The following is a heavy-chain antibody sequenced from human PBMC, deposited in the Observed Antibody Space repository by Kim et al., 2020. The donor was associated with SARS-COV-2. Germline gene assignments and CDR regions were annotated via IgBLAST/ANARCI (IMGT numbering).Heavy chain of an antibody. Sequence: GSLRLSCAASGFTFSSYGMHWVRQAPGKGLEWVAFISYDGTNEYYADSVKGRFTISKDFSKNTLYLHMNSLRTDDTAVYYCAKDSEYSSDWEGSWGQGT. CDR3: AKDSEYSSDWEGS. J-gene: IGHJ5*02. D-gene: IGHD6-19*01. V-gene: IGHV3-30*18. CDR1: GFTFSSYG. CDR2: ISYDGTNE.